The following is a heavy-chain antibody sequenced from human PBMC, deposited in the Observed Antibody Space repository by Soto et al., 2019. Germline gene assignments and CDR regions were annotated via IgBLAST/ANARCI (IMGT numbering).Heavy chain of an antibody. J-gene: IGHJ6*02. Sequence: RASVKVSCKASGYTFTSYDINWVRQATGQGLEWMGWMNPNSGNTGYAQKFQGRVTMTRNTSISTAYMELSSLRSEDTAVYYCASHGGNPAYYYYGMDVWGQGTTVTVSS. CDR1: GYTFTSYD. CDR3: ASHGGNPAYYYYGMDV. D-gene: IGHD2-15*01. CDR2: MNPNSGNT. V-gene: IGHV1-8*01.